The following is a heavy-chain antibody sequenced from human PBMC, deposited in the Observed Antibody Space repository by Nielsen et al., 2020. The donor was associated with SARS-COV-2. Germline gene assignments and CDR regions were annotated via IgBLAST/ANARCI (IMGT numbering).Heavy chain of an antibody. D-gene: IGHD3-3*01. Sequence: SETLSLTYTVSGGSISSYYWSWIRQPPGKGLEWIGYIYYSGSTNYNPSLKSRVTISVDTSKNQFSLKLSSVTAADTAVYYCARQLIGYYDFWSGYYGGAYYYGMDVWGQGTTVTVSS. CDR2: IYYSGST. J-gene: IGHJ6*02. CDR3: ARQLIGYYDFWSGYYGGAYYYGMDV. V-gene: IGHV4-59*13. CDR1: GGSISSYY.